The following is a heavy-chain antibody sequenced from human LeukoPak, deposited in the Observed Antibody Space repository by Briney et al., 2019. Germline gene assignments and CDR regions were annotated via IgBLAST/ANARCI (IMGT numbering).Heavy chain of an antibody. Sequence: GGSLRLSCAASGFTFDNYGMHWVRQAPGKGLEWVAFIRSDGGIKYYADSVKGRFTTSRENSKSTLSLQMNSLRAEDTALYYCAKDPLGGGSSLINWFDSWGQGVWVTVSS. D-gene: IGHD1-26*01. CDR2: IRSDGGIK. V-gene: IGHV3-30*02. CDR3: AKDPLGGGSSLINWFDS. CDR1: GFTFDNYG. J-gene: IGHJ5*01.